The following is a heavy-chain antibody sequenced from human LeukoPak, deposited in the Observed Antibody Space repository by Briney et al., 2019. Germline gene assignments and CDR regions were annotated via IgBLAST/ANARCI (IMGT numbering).Heavy chain of an antibody. Sequence: GGSLRLSCAASGFTFSSYAMSWVRQAPGKGLEWVSAISGSGGSTYYADSVKGWFTISRDNSKNTLYLQMNSLRAEDTAVYYCAKDSRRVRGGGDYESGPLDYWGQRTLVTVSS. V-gene: IGHV3-23*01. CDR2: ISGSGGST. CDR3: AKDSRRVRGGGDYESGPLDY. D-gene: IGHD3-16*01. J-gene: IGHJ4*02. CDR1: GFTFSSYA.